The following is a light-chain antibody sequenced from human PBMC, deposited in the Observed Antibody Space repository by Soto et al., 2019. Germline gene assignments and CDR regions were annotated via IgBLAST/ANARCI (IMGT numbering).Light chain of an antibody. V-gene: IGKV3-20*01. J-gene: IGKJ1*01. Sequence: EIVLTQSPGTLSLSPGERATLSCGASQSVSNNYLAWYQQKPGQAPWLLIYGASNRATGIPDRFSGSGSGTDFTLTISRLEPEDFAVYYCQQYGSSGTFGQGTKVDIK. CDR3: QQYGSSGT. CDR2: GAS. CDR1: QSVSNNY.